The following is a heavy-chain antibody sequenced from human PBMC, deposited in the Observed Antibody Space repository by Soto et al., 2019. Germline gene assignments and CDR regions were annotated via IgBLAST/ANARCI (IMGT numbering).Heavy chain of an antibody. V-gene: IGHV2-5*02. D-gene: IGHD6-13*01. Sequence: QITLKESGRTLVKPTQTLTLTCSFSGFSLSSNGVGVGWIRQAPGKALERLAFIYWDNDKYYSPSLKSRLSIIKDTSINQVFLIMTTVDPVDSATYYCAHRSPYRGSWNSGWFDSWGQGILVTVSS. CDR2: IYWDNDK. CDR3: AHRSPYRGSWNSGWFDS. J-gene: IGHJ5*01. CDR1: GFSLSSNGVG.